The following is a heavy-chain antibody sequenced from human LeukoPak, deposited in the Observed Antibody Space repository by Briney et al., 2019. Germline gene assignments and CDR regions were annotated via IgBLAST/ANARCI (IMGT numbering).Heavy chain of an antibody. V-gene: IGHV3-30*18. J-gene: IGHJ4*02. CDR2: ISYDGSNK. CDR3: AKIRFFDY. Sequence: GGSLRLSCAASGFTFSSYGMHWARQAPGKGLEWVAVISYDGSNKYYADSVKGRFTISRDNSKNTLYLQMNSLRAEGTAVYYCAKIRFFDYWGQGTLVTVSS. D-gene: IGHD3-16*01. CDR1: GFTFSSYG.